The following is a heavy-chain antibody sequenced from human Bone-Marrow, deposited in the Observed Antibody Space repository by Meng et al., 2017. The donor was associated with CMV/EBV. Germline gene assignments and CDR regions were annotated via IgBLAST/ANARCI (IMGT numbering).Heavy chain of an antibody. J-gene: IGHJ5*02. V-gene: IGHV4-34*01. CDR1: GGSFSGYY. Sequence: GSLRLSCAVYGGSFSGYYWSWIRQPPGKGLEWIGEINHSGSTNYNPSLKSRVTISVDTSKNQFSLKLSSVTAADTAVYYCARVQGYCSGGSCYRNWFDPWGQGTLVTVSP. CDR2: INHSGST. CDR3: ARVQGYCSGGSCYRNWFDP. D-gene: IGHD2-15*01.